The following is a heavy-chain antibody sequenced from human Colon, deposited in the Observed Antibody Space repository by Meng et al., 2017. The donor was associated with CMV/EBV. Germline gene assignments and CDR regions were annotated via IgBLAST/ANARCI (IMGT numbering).Heavy chain of an antibody. D-gene: IGHD3-10*01. J-gene: IGHJ6*02. CDR1: GFTFRDYY. CDR2: ISSFASTI. V-gene: IGHV3-11*01. Sequence: GESLKISCAASGFTFRDYYMSWIRQAPGKGLEWVSSISSFASTIYYADSVRGRFTISRDNARDSLYLQMSSLRSEDTAVYYCARGLGGSMVRATGGLDVWGQGTTVTVSS. CDR3: ARGLGGSMVRATGGLDV.